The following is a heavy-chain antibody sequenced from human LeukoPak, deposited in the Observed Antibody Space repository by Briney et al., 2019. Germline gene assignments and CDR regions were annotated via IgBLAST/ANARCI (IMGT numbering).Heavy chain of an antibody. Sequence: ESSETLSLTCTVSGGSISSYYWSWIRQPPGKGLEWIGYIYYSGSTNYNPSLKSRVTISVDTSKNQFSLKLSSVTAADTAVYYCARGRGVTAIGDAFDIWGQGTMVTVSS. J-gene: IGHJ3*02. CDR1: GGSISSYY. D-gene: IGHD2-21*02. V-gene: IGHV4-59*12. CDR3: ARGRGVTAIGDAFDI. CDR2: IYYSGST.